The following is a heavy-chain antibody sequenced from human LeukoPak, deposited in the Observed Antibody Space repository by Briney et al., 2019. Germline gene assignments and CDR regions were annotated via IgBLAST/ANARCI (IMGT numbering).Heavy chain of an antibody. V-gene: IGHV3-21*04. D-gene: IGHD4-17*01. CDR1: GFTFSSYS. CDR2: ISSSSSYI. Sequence: PGGSLRLSCAASGFTFSSYSMNWVRQAPGKGLEWVSSISSSSSYIYYADSVKGRFTISRDNSKNTLYLQMNSLRAGDTAVYYCAKDPAVTTIGVIDYWGQGTLVTVSS. J-gene: IGHJ4*02. CDR3: AKDPAVTTIGVIDY.